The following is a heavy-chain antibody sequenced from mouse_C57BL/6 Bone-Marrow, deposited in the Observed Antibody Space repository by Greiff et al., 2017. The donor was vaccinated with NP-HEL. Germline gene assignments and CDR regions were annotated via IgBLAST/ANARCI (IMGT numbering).Heavy chain of an antibody. CDR3: ARSGSSSPWFAY. D-gene: IGHD1-1*01. CDR1: GYSFTSYY. V-gene: IGHV1-66*01. CDR2: IYPGSGNT. Sequence: QVHVKQSGPELVKPGASVKISCKASGYSFTSYYIHWVKQRPGQGLEWIGWIYPGSGNTKYNEKFKGKATLTADTSSSTAYMQLSSLTSEDSAVYYCARSGSSSPWFAYWGQGTLVTVSA. J-gene: IGHJ3*01.